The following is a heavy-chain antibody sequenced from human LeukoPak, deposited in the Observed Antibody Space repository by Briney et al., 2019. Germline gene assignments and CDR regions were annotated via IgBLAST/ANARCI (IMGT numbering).Heavy chain of an antibody. CDR3: AKNGGTPAYYYYYMDV. D-gene: IGHD2-15*01. J-gene: IGHJ6*03. CDR2: ISGSGGST. V-gene: IGHV3-23*01. Sequence: GGSLRLSCAASGFTSSSYAMSWVRHAPGKGLEWVSAISGSGGSTYYADSVKGRFTISRDNSKNTLYLQMNSLRAEDTAVYYCAKNGGTPAYYYYYMDVWGKGTTVTVSS. CDR1: GFTSSSYA.